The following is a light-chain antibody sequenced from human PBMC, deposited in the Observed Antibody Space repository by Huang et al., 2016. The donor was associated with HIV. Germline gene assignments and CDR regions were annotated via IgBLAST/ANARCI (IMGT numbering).Light chain of an antibody. CDR1: QSVNNNY. J-gene: IGKJ2*03. CDR2: RAS. Sequence: EILLTQSPDTLSLSPGARATLSCRASQSVNNNYLAWYQQKPGQAPRLLIYRASTRATGIPDRFSGSGSGTDFTLTISRLEPDDFAVYYWQQFGSSPPYSFGQGTKLEIK. V-gene: IGKV3-20*01. CDR3: QQFGSSPPYS.